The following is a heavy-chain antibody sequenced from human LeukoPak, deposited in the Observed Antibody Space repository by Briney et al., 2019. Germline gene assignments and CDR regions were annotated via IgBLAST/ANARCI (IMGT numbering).Heavy chain of an antibody. CDR1: GFTFSLYE. Sequence: GGSLRLSCAASGFTFSLYEMNWVRQAPGKGPEWVPYISSSGSTIYYADSVKGRFSISRDNAKNSLNLQMNSLRAEDTAFYYCARVENSATRGFYFDYWGQGALVTVSS. CDR3: ARVENSATRGFYFDY. CDR2: ISSSGSTI. D-gene: IGHD5-12*01. J-gene: IGHJ4*02. V-gene: IGHV3-48*03.